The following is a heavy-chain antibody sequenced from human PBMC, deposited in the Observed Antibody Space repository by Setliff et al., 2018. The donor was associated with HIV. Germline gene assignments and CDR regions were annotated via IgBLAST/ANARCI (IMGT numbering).Heavy chain of an antibody. CDR1: GFTFTTYA. CDR3: ASTFSSSWYPEDYYYYAMDV. Sequence: RLSCAASGFTFTTYAMNWVRQAPGKGLEWASSISGSGSSIYYADSVKGRFTISRDNAKNSLYLQMNSLRADDTAVYYCASTFSSSWYPEDYYYYAMDVWGQGTTVTVSS. CDR2: ISGSGSSI. J-gene: IGHJ6*02. V-gene: IGHV3-21*01. D-gene: IGHD6-13*01.